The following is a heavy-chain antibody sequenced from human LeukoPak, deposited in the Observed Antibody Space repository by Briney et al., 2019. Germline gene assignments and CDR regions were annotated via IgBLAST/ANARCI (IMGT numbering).Heavy chain of an antibody. J-gene: IGHJ4*02. CDR1: GFTFSSYS. CDR3: ARELWLGVWYYFDY. CDR2: ISSSSSYI. V-gene: IGHV3-21*01. Sequence: GGSLRLSCAASGFTFSSYSMNWVRQAPGEGLEWVSSISSSSSYIYYADSVKGRFTISRDNAKNSLYLQMNSLRAEDTAVYYCARELWLGVWYYFDYWGQGTLVTVSS. D-gene: IGHD3-10*01.